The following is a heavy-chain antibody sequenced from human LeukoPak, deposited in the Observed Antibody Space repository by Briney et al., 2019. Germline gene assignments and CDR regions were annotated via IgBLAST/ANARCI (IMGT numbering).Heavy chain of an antibody. V-gene: IGHV3-30*19. CDR3: ARVYRGYSYGLADY. CDR1: GFTFSSYG. J-gene: IGHJ4*02. Sequence: GGSLRLSCAASGFTFSSYGMHWVRQAPGKGLEWVAVISYDGSNKYYADSVKGRFTISRDNSKNTLYLQMNSLRAEDTAVYYCARVYRGYSYGLADYWGQGTLVTVSS. D-gene: IGHD5-18*01. CDR2: ISYDGSNK.